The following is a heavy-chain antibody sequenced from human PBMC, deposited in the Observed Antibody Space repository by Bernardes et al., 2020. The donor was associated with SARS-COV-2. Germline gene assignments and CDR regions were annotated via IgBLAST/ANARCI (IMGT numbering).Heavy chain of an antibody. CDR3: ARVVPYTTSSYYFDY. J-gene: IGHJ4*02. CDR1: GGSITTHS. Sequence: ENPSLTLTVSGGSITTHSWSWIRQPPGKGLEWIAFVYYSGTTNYNPSLKSRVTISVDTSKNQFSLRLSSVTAADTAVYYCARVVPYTTSSYYFDYWGQGTLVTVSS. V-gene: IGHV4-59*11. D-gene: IGHD6-6*01. CDR2: VYYSGTT.